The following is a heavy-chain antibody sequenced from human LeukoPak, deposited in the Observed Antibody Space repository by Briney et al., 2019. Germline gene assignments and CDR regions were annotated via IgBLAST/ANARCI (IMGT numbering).Heavy chain of an antibody. CDR2: IYYSGST. Sequence: SETLSLTCIVSGGSMSSYFWSWIRQPAGKGLEWIGYIYYSGSTNYNPSLKSRVTISVDTSKNQFSLKLSSVTAADTAVYYCARVENDILTGYYRTWYFDLWGRGTLVTVSS. J-gene: IGHJ2*01. CDR3: ARVENDILTGYYRTWYFDL. CDR1: GGSMSSYF. D-gene: IGHD3-9*01. V-gene: IGHV4-59*01.